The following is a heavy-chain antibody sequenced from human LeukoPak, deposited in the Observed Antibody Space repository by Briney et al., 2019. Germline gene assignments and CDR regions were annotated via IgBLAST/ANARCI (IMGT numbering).Heavy chain of an antibody. CDR1: GYTFTGYY. CDR3: ARVGLRWSTYYYYMDV. V-gene: IGHV1-2*02. D-gene: IGHD4-23*01. CDR2: INPNSGGT. Sequence: ASVKVSCKASGYTFTGYYMHWVRQAPGQGLEWMGWINPNSGGTNYAQKLQGRVTMTTDTSTSTAYMELRSLRSDDTAVYYCARVGLRWSTYYYYMDVWGKGTTVTVS. J-gene: IGHJ6*03.